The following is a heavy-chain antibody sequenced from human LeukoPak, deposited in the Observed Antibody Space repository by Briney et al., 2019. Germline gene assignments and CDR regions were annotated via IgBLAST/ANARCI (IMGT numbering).Heavy chain of an antibody. CDR1: GGSISSYY. J-gene: IGHJ4*02. CDR3: ATSYCGGDCYSRTGDY. D-gene: IGHD2-21*02. Sequence: SETLSLTCTVSGGSISSYYWSWIRQPPGKGLECIGYIYYSGSTNYNPSLKSRVTISVDTSKNQFSLKLSSVTAADTAVYYCATSYCGGDCYSRTGDYWGQGTLVTVSS. V-gene: IGHV4-59*01. CDR2: IYYSGST.